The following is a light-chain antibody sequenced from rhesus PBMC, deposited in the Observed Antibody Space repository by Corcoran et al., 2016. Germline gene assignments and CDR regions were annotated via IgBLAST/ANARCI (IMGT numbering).Light chain of an antibody. CDR2: GAS. V-gene: IGKV1-43*02. J-gene: IGKJ4*01. CDR3: LQYNSDPLT. Sequence: DIQMTQSPSSLSASVGDRVTITCRASQGISTYLNWYQQKPGKAPKRLIYGASSLESGVPSRFSGSGSGTDFNFTISSLQPEDFATYYCLQYNSDPLTFGGGTKVEIK. CDR1: QGISTY.